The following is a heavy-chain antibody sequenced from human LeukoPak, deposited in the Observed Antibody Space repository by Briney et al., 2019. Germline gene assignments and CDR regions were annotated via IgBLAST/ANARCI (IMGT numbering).Heavy chain of an antibody. D-gene: IGHD3-22*01. Sequence: GRSLRLSYAASGFTFDDYAMHWVRQAPGKGLEWVSGISWNSGSIGYADSVKGRFTISRDNAKTSLYLEMNSLRTEDTALYYCARGHYYDSSGYPGAFDIWGQGTMVTVSS. CDR3: ARGHYYDSSGYPGAFDI. CDR2: ISWNSGSI. CDR1: GFTFDDYA. J-gene: IGHJ3*02. V-gene: IGHV3-9*01.